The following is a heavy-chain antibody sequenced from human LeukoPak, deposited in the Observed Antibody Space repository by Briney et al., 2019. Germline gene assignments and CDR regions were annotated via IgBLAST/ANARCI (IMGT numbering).Heavy chain of an antibody. V-gene: IGHV4-4*02. J-gene: IGHJ4*02. D-gene: IGHD7-27*01. CDR1: GGSISSGNW. CDR2: ISLSETT. Sequence: SETLSLTCAVSGGSISSGNWWSWVRQPPGKGLEWLGEISLSETTNYNASLKSRVTVSLDKSKNQLSLKLTFVNAADTAVYHCASRRVLTGEPYWGQGILVTVSS. CDR3: ASRRVLTGEPY.